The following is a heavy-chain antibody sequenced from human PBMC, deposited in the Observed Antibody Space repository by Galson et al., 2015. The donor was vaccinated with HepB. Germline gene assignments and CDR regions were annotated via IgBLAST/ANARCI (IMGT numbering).Heavy chain of an antibody. CDR2: TSRTGDGT. J-gene: IGHJ3*01. D-gene: IGHD3-9*01. CDR1: GFTFSNHA. Sequence: SLRLSCAASGFTFSNHAMAWVRQARGKGLEWVTATSRTGDGTFYAGSVKGRFTISRDNSRNTVYLQMNSLRADDTAVYYCAKGDNFENTGYLGASESWGQGTRVTVSS. CDR3: AKGDNFENTGYLGASES. V-gene: IGHV3-23*01.